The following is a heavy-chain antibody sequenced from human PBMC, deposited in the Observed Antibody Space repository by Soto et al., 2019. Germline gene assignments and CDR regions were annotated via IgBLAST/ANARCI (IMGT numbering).Heavy chain of an antibody. Sequence: PVGSLRLSCSASGFIFSESTIYWVRQVPGMGLEAISAVSTSGRSTYYADSVKDRFTISRDNSKNTLFLQMGSLRPEDTAIYYCVKQAHGLDGVAFDYWGQGTQVTVSS. CDR1: GFIFSEST. V-gene: IGHV3-64D*06. J-gene: IGHJ4*02. CDR2: VSTSGRST. D-gene: IGHD2-15*01. CDR3: VKQAHGLDGVAFDY.